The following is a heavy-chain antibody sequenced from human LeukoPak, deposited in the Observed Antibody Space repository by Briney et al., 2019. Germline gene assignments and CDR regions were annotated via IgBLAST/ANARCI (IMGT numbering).Heavy chain of an antibody. Sequence: PGGSLRLSCAASGFMFSDYYMSWIRQAPGKGLEGVSSIIPGGSTIFYAAFVKGRFSISRDNGKNSLFLQMNNLGVEDTAVYYCARAPPDWECSNSICYTWYFDLWGRGTLVTVSS. D-gene: IGHD2-2*02. V-gene: IGHV3-11*04. J-gene: IGHJ2*01. CDR1: GFMFSDYY. CDR3: ARAPPDWECSNSICYTWYFDL. CDR2: IIPGGSTI.